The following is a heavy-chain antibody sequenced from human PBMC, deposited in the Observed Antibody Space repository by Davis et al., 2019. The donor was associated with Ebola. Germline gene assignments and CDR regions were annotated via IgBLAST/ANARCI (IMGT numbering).Heavy chain of an antibody. Sequence: PGGSLRLSCAGSEFTFRSYCFHWVRQPPGKGLEWVSRIDTDGSTTYYADSVRGRFTISRDNAKNTLFLQMNSPRADDTAVYYCARDVGGRAGYWGQGTLVTVSS. V-gene: IGHV3-74*01. J-gene: IGHJ4*02. CDR3: ARDVGGRAGY. CDR1: EFTFRSYC. CDR2: IDTDGSTT.